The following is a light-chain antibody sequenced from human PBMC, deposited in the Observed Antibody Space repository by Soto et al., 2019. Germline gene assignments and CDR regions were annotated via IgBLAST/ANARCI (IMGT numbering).Light chain of an antibody. J-gene: IGKJ1*01. Sequence: DIQMTQSPSSLSASVGDRVTITCRASQGISNDLGWYQQKPGKAPKRLIYAASSLQSGVPSRFSGSGSGTEFTLTVTSLQPEDSAADYCLQHNRYPGTCGQGTKVEIK. CDR1: QGISND. CDR3: LQHNRYPGT. V-gene: IGKV1-17*01. CDR2: AAS.